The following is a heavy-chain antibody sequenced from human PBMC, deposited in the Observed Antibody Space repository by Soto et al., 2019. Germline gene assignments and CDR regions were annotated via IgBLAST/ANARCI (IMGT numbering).Heavy chain of an antibody. V-gene: IGHV4-31*03. CDR3: ARSVFP. Sequence: QVQLQESGPGLVKPSQTLSLTCTVSGGSISSGGYYWTWIRQHPGKGLEWIGYIYYSGSTYYNPSLKSXVXXXXXTSXXQXSXKLSSVTAADTAVYYCARSVFPWGQGTLVTVSS. CDR1: GGSISSGGYY. J-gene: IGHJ5*02. CDR2: IYYSGST.